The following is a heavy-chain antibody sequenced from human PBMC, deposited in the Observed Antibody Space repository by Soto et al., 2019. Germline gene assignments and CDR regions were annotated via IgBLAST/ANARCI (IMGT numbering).Heavy chain of an antibody. V-gene: IGHV4-4*02. CDR2: IYYSGST. D-gene: IGHD3-3*01. CDR3: ARDGNFWSGYYSFDSYYYYMDV. J-gene: IGHJ6*03. CDR1: GGSIRSNYV. Sequence: PSETLSLTCAASGGSIRSNYVCSWFRQPPGKGLEWIGVIYYSGSTNYNPSLKSRVTISVDTSKNQFSLKLSSVTAADTAVYYCARDGNFWSGYYSFDSYYYYMDVWGKGTTVTVSS.